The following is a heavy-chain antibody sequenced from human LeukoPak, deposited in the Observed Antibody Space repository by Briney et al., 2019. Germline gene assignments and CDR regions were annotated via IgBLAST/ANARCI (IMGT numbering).Heavy chain of an antibody. V-gene: IGHV2-5*02. CDR3: AHRGHYDSSGYHNYFDY. CDR2: IYWDDDK. J-gene: IGHJ4*02. Sequence: SGPTLVNPTQTLTLTCTFSGFPLSTSGVGVGWIRQPPGKALEWLALIYWDDDKRYSPSLKNRLTITKDTSKNQVVLTMTKMDPVDTATYYCAHRGHYDSSGYHNYFDYWGQGTLVTVSS. D-gene: IGHD3-22*01. CDR1: GFPLSTSGVG.